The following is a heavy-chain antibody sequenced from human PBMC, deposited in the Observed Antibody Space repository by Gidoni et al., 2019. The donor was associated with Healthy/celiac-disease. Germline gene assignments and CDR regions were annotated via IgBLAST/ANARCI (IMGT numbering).Heavy chain of an antibody. CDR3: ASGPPYCSSTSCYAWYYFDY. CDR1: GGTFSSYA. V-gene: IGHV1-69*01. J-gene: IGHJ4*02. Sequence: QVQLVQSGAEVKKPGSSVKVSCKASGGTFSSYAISWVRQAPGQGLEWMGGIIPIFGTANYAQKFQGRVTITADESTSTAYMELSSLRSEDTAVYYCASGPPYCSSTSCYAWYYFDYWGQGTLVTVSS. CDR2: IIPIFGTA. D-gene: IGHD2-2*01.